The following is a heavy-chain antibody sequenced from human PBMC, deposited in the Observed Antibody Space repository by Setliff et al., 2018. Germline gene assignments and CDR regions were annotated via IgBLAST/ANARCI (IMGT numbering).Heavy chain of an antibody. Sequence: PSETLSLTCTVSGGSISSTTDYWGWIRHPPGKGLEWIGSIYYSGSAFYNPSLKSRVTISVDTSKNQVSLKLNSVTATDTAVYYCARDLGHGGDSDYWGQGILVTVSS. CDR1: GGSISSTTDY. V-gene: IGHV4-39*02. CDR2: IYYSGSA. CDR3: ARDLGHGGDSDY. D-gene: IGHD2-21*02. J-gene: IGHJ4*02.